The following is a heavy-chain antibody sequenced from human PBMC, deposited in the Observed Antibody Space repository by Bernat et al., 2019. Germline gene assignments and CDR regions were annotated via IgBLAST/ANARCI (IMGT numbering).Heavy chain of an antibody. J-gene: IGHJ4*02. D-gene: IGHD5-12*01. CDR3: ARDHHYHTDVDIVATIVYYFDY. Sequence: QVQLVESGGGVVQPGRSLRLSCAASGFTFSSYGMHWVRQAPGKGLEWVAVIWYDGSNKYYADSVKGRFTISRDNSKNTLYLQMNSLRAEDTAVYYCARDHHYHTDVDIVATIVYYFDYWGQGTLVTVSS. CDR1: GFTFSSYG. V-gene: IGHV3-30*19. CDR2: IWYDGSNK.